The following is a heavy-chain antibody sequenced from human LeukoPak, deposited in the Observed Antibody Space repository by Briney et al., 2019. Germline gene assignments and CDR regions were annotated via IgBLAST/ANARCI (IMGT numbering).Heavy chain of an antibody. CDR2: INQDGSEQ. CDR3: ARFPRILDY. CDR1: GFTFSVYW. Sequence: PGGSLRLSCAASGFTFSVYWMTWVCQAPGKGLEWVANINQDGSEQYYVDSVKGRFTMSRDNAKNSPYLQMNSLRAEDTAVYYCARFPRILDYWGQGTLVTVSS. V-gene: IGHV3-7*04. J-gene: IGHJ4*02.